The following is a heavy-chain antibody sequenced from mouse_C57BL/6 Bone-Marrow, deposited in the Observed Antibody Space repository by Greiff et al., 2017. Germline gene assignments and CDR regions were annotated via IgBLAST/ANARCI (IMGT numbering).Heavy chain of an antibody. CDR3: ARSKSWDSWFAY. CDR1: GYAFTNYL. D-gene: IGHD4-1*01. Sequence: QVQLKESGAELVRPGTSVKVSCKASGYAFTNYLIAWVKQTPDQGLEWIGVINPGSGGTNYTEKFKGKVTLTADKSTSTAYMQLSSLISEDSAVYFYARSKSWDSWFAYWGQGTLVTVSA. J-gene: IGHJ3*01. V-gene: IGHV1-54*01. CDR2: INPGSGGT.